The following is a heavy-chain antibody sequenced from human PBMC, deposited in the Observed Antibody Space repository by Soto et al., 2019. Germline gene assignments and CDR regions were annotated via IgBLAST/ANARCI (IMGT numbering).Heavy chain of an antibody. CDR2: TYYRSKWYN. V-gene: IGHV6-1*01. CDR1: GYSVASNSAA. CDR3: ARDDSSSWTWWFDP. J-gene: IGHJ5*02. Sequence: QTLSLACAISGYSVASNSAAWNLIRQSPSRGLEWLGRTYYRSKWYNDYAVSVKSRITINPDTSKNQFSLQLNSVTPEDTAVYYCARDDSSSWTWWFDPWGQGTLVTVSS. D-gene: IGHD6-13*01.